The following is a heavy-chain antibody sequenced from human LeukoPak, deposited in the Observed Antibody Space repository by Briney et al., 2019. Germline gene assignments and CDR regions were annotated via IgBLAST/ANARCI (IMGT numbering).Heavy chain of an antibody. CDR1: GFTFSSFA. CDR3: AKSEQEPMNYFDY. CDR2: FRGSDGST. Sequence: PGGSLRLSCAASGFTFSSFAMSWVRRAPGKGLEWVSGFRGSDGSTDYADSVKGRFTIFRDNSKNTLYLQMTSLRADDTAVYYCAKSEQEPMNYFDYWGQGTLVIVSS. J-gene: IGHJ4*02. V-gene: IGHV3-23*01.